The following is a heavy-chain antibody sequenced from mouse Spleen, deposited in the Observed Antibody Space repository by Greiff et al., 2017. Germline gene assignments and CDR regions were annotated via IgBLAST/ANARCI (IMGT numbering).Heavy chain of an antibody. CDR1: GFTFSDYY. J-gene: IGHJ2*01. Sequence: EVKLVESGGGLVQPGGSLKLSCAASGFTFSDYYMYWVRQTPEKRLEWVAYISNGGGSTYYPDTVKGRFTISRDNAKNTLYLQMSRLKSEDTAMYYCARRLGRYYYFDYWGQGTTLTVSS. CDR2: ISNGGGST. CDR3: ARRLGRYYYFDY. V-gene: IGHV5-12*01. D-gene: IGHD4-1*01.